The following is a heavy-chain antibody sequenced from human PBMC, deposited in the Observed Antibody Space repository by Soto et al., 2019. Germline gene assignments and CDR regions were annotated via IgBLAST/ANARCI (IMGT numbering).Heavy chain of an antibody. CDR2: IIPFFGTA. CDR3: AKSAPMDAGDKYYYDF. V-gene: IGHV1-69*13. CDR1: GGTFSTFG. Sequence: GASVKVSCKASGGTFSTFGISWVRQAPGQGLEWMGGIIPFFGTARYSQKFEDRITITADESTNTVYMDLRSLTSEDTAICYCAKSAPMDAGDKYYYDFWGQGALVTVSS. J-gene: IGHJ4*02. D-gene: IGHD4-17*01.